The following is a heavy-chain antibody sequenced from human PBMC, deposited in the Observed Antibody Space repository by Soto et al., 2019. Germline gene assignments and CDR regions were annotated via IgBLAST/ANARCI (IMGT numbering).Heavy chain of an antibody. CDR2: IIPIFGTA. J-gene: IGHJ4*02. D-gene: IGHD1-26*01. CDR1: GGTFSSYA. CDR3: ARGNSGSYYESPFDY. V-gene: IGHV1-69*13. Sequence: ASVKVSCKASGGTFSSYAISWVRQAPGQGLEWMGGIIPIFGTANYAQKFQGRVTITADESTSTAYMELSSLRSEDTAVYYCARGNSGSYYESPFDYWGQGTLVTVSS.